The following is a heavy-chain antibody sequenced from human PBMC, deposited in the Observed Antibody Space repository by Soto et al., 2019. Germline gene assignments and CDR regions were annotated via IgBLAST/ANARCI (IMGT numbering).Heavy chain of an antibody. CDR2: ISFDGNTQ. J-gene: IGHJ4*02. CDR3: TGQIASGH. CDR1: GFTFSNSG. Sequence: QVQLVESGGGVVQPGRSLRLSCAASGFTFSNSGMHWVRQAPGKGLEWVAVISFDGNTQFYADSVKGRFCISRDNSKNTLYLDMNSLRADDAAVYYCTGQIASGHWGQGTLVTVSS. D-gene: IGHD2-8*02. V-gene: IGHV3-30*03.